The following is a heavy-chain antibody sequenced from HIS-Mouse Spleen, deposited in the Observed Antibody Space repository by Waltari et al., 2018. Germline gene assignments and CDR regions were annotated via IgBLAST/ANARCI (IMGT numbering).Heavy chain of an antibody. CDR1: GYSISSGYY. V-gene: IGHV4-38-2*02. CDR2: IYHSGST. D-gene: IGHD3-10*01. J-gene: IGHJ4*02. Sequence: QVQLQESGPGLVKPSETLSLTCTVPGYSISSGYYGGWIRQPPGKGLEWIGRIYHSGSTYYNPSLKSRVTISVDTSKNQFSLKLSSVTAADTAVYYCARAVYGSGSYFDYWGQGTLVTVSS. CDR3: ARAVYGSGSYFDY.